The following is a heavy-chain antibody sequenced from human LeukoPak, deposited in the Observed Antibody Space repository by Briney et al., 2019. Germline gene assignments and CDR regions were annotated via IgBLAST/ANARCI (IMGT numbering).Heavy chain of an antibody. CDR3: ATNRVGTYDRPFDI. D-gene: IGHD1-26*01. CDR2: IYHSGST. Sequence: PSETLSLTCTVSGGSISSGYYWGWIRQPPGKGLEWIGSIYHSGSTYYNPSLKSRVTISLDTSKNQFSLELSSVTATDTAVYFCATNRVGTYDRPFDIWGQGTMVTVSS. V-gene: IGHV4-38-2*02. CDR1: GGSISSGYY. J-gene: IGHJ3*02.